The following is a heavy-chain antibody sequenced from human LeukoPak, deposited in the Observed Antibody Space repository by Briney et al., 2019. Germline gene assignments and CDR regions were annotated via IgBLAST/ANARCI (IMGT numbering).Heavy chain of an antibody. CDR1: GFTFSSYA. V-gene: IGHV3-23*01. CDR2: ISGSGGST. CDR3: AKDPGLYSSSRYPNWFGP. J-gene: IGHJ5*02. D-gene: IGHD6-13*01. Sequence: GGSLRLSCAASGFTFSSYATSWVRQAPGKGLEWVSAISGSGGSTYYADSVKGRFTISRDNSKNTLYLQMNSLRAEDTAVYYCAKDPGLYSSSRYPNWFGPWGQGTLVTVSS.